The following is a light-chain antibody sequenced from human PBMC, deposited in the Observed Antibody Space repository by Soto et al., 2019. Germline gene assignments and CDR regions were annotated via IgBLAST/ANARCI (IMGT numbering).Light chain of an antibody. CDR1: QSVSNN. J-gene: IGKJ1*01. CDR2: GAS. CDR3: QQYQNLWT. V-gene: IGKV3D-15*01. Sequence: VLPQSPGPLSLSPWERATLSCRASQSVSNNYLAWYQQKPGQAPRLLIYGASKRATGIPARFSGSGSGTEFTLTISGLQSEDFALYYCQQYQNLWTFGQGTKVDIK.